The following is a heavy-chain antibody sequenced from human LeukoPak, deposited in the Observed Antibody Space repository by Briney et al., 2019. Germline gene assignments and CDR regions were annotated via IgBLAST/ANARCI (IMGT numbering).Heavy chain of an antibody. CDR1: GGSISSHY. D-gene: IGHD1-20*01. CDR2: IYYSGST. V-gene: IGHV4-59*08. CDR3: ARRISGTSRIDY. Sequence: PSETLSLTCTVSGGSISSHYWRWIRQPPGKGLEWIGNIYYSGSTNYNPSLKSRVTISVDTSKSQFSLQLSPVTAADTAVYYCARRISGTSRIDYWGQGTLVTVSS. J-gene: IGHJ4*02.